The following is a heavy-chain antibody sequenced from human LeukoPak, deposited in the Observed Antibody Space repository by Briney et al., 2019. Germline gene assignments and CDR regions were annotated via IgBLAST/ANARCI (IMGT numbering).Heavy chain of an antibody. CDR3: AKVSDSSGYYYALYYFAY. V-gene: IGHV3-23*01. J-gene: IGHJ4*02. CDR1: GFTFSSYA. Sequence: PGGSLSLSCAASGFTFSSYAMSWVRQAAGKGLEWVPAISGSGGSTYYADSVKGRFTISRDNSKNTLYLQMNNLRAEDTAVYYCAKVSDSSGYYYALYYFAYWGQGTLVTVSS. CDR2: ISGSGGST. D-gene: IGHD3-22*01.